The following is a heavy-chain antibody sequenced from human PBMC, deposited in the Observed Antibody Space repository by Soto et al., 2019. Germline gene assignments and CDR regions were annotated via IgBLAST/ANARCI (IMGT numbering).Heavy chain of an antibody. CDR2: ISWNGYSI. CDR1: GFNFDDHV. V-gene: IGHV3-9*01. J-gene: IGHJ6*02. CDR3: ARSWSGSTSGRVDV. Sequence: GWSLRLSCVASGFNFDDHVMHWVRQVPGKGLEWVGHISWNGYSIGYGGSVRGRFIISRDNAKNTLYLQMNSLRPEDTALYYCARSWSGSTSGRVDVWGQGTTVTVSS. D-gene: IGHD3-3*01.